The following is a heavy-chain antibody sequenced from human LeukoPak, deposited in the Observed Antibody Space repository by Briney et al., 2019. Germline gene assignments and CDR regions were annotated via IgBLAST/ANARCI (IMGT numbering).Heavy chain of an antibody. D-gene: IGHD4-17*01. V-gene: IGHV3-33*01. CDR3: ARDTDYGDYVVDY. CDR2: IWYDGTNK. J-gene: IGHJ4*02. CDR1: GFTLSSYG. Sequence: GGSLRLSCAASGFTLSSYGMHWVRQAPGKGLEWVAVIWYDGTNKDYADSVKGRFTISRDNSKNTLCLQMNSLRAEDTAVYYCARDTDYGDYVVDYWGQGTLVTVSS.